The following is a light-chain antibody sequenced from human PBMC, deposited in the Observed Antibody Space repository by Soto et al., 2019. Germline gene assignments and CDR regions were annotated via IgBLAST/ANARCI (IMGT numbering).Light chain of an antibody. CDR2: DSS. Sequence: EIVLTQFPATLSLSPGERATLSCRASQSVSSYLAWYQQKRGQAPSLLIYDSSNRSTGIPARFSGSGSGTDFSLSISSLDPEDFAVYYWQQRSNWALTFGGGTKVEIK. CDR3: QQRSNWALT. V-gene: IGKV3-11*01. J-gene: IGKJ4*01. CDR1: QSVSSY.